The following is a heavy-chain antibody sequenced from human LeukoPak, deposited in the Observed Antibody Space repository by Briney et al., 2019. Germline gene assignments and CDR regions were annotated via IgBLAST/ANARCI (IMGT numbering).Heavy chain of an antibody. V-gene: IGHV3-30*04. D-gene: IGHD3-10*01. Sequence: PGRSLRLSCAASGFPFSSYPLHWVRQAPGKGLEWVAVMSYDGSNKYYPDSVKGRFTISRDSSKNTLYLQMNSLRAEDTAVYYCARGGYFGSGSYYPSFFDYWGQGTLVTVSS. CDR3: ARGGYFGSGSYYPSFFDY. CDR1: GFPFSSYP. CDR2: MSYDGSNK. J-gene: IGHJ4*02.